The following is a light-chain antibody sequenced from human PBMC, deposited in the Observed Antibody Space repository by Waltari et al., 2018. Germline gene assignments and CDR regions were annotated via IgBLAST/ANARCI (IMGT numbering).Light chain of an antibody. CDR2: AAS. J-gene: IGKJ1*01. V-gene: IGKV1-39*01. CDR1: QSSSTS. CDR3: QQSFSTPGT. Sequence: DIQMTQSPSSLSASVGDRVTITCRASQSSSTSLNLYQQKPGKAPKLLIFAASSLHSGVPSRFSGGGSGTDFTLTITSLQPEDFATYYCQQSFSTPGTFGRGTKVEIK.